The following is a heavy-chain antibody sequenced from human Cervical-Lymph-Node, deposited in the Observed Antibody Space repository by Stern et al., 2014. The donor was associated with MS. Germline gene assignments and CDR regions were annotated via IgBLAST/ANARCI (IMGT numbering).Heavy chain of an antibody. Sequence: VQLVESGGGVVQPGGSLRLSCAASGFTFSSYGMHWVRQAPGKGMEGVALIWYDGSNKYYADSVKGRFTISRDNSKNTLYLQMNSLRAEDTAVYYCASDYGDYVWGQGTTVTVSS. J-gene: IGHJ6*02. CDR1: GFTFSSYG. D-gene: IGHD4-17*01. V-gene: IGHV3-33*01. CDR2: IWYDGSNK. CDR3: ASDYGDYV.